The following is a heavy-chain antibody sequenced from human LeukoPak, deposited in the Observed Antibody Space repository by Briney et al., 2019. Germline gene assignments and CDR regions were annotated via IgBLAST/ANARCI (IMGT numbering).Heavy chain of an antibody. D-gene: IGHD3-3*01. CDR2: TYYSGST. CDR1: GGSISSYY. J-gene: IGHJ4*02. Sequence: SETLSLTCTVSGGSISSYYWSWIRQPPGKGLEWIGYTYYSGSTNYNPSLKSRVTISVDTSKNQFSLKLSSVTAADTAVYYCARGLFGVFDYWGQGTLVTVSS. CDR3: ARGLFGVFDY. V-gene: IGHV4-59*01.